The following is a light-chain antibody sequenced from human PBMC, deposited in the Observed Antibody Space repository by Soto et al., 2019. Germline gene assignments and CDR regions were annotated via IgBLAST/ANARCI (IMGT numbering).Light chain of an antibody. J-gene: IGKJ1*01. CDR3: QHYDWSLTWT. Sequence: EIVLTQSPGTLSLSPGERATLSCRASQTVSSSLLAWYQQQRGQAPRLLIYGASTRATGVPDMFTGSGSGTDFTLTISELESEDFAVYYCQHYDWSLTWTFGPGTKVEVK. V-gene: IGKV3-20*01. CDR2: GAS. CDR1: QTVSSSL.